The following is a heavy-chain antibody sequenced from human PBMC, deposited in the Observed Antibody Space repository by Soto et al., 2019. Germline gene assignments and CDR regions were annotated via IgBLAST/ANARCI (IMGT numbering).Heavy chain of an antibody. CDR2: IKQDGSDK. J-gene: IGHJ4*02. V-gene: IGHV3-7*01. CDR1: GFTFSNYW. CDR3: ARNRDYAFDY. Sequence: GSLRLSCAASGFTFSNYWMSWVRQAPGKGLEWVAIIKQDGSDKYYVDFVKGRFTISRDNAKNSLYLQMNSLRTEDAAVYYCARNRDYAFDYWGRGTLVTVSS. D-gene: IGHD4-17*01.